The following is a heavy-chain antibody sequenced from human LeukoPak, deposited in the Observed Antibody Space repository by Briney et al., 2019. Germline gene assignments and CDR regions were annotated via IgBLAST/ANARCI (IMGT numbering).Heavy chain of an antibody. CDR2: INHSGST. CDR3: ARVPGTYCSGGSCYFRTYYYYYMDV. J-gene: IGHJ6*03. Sequence: PSATLSLTCAVYGGSFSGYYWSWIRQPPGKGLEWIGEINHSGSTNYNPSLKSRVTISVDTSKNQFSLKLSSVTAADTAVYYCARVPGTYCSGGSCYFRTYYYYYMDVWGKGTTVTVSS. CDR1: GGSFSGYY. V-gene: IGHV4-34*01. D-gene: IGHD2-15*01.